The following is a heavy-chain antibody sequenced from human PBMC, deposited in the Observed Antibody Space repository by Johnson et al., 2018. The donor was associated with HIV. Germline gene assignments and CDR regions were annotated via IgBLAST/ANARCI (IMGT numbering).Heavy chain of an antibody. CDR2: ISYDGSNK. Sequence: QEQLEESGGGVVQPGRSLRLSCAASGFTFSSYAMHWVRQAPGKGLEWVAVISYDGSNKYYADSVKGRFTISRDNSKNTLYLQMNSLRAEDTAVYYCASTGSGCSSAFDIWGQGTMVTVSS. CDR3: ASTGSGCSSAFDI. V-gene: IGHV3-30*04. D-gene: IGHD3-10*01. J-gene: IGHJ3*02. CDR1: GFTFSSYA.